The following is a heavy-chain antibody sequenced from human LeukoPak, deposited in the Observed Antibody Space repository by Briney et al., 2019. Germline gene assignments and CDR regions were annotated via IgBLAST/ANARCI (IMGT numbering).Heavy chain of an antibody. CDR1: GGSISNYY. D-gene: IGHD6-13*01. Sequence: SETLSLTCTVSGGSISNYYRSWIRQPPGKGLEWIGYIYSSGSTNFYPSLKSRVTISVDTSKNHFSLNLSSVTAADTAVYYCARWGSIAAARFDYWGQGTLVTVSS. CDR3: ARWGSIAAARFDY. CDR2: IYSSGST. V-gene: IGHV4-59*01. J-gene: IGHJ4*02.